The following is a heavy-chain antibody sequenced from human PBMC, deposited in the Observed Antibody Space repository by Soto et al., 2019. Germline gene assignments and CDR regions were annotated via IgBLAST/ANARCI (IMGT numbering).Heavy chain of an antibody. CDR2: ISNDGTKK. Sequence: GGSLRLSCAASGFAFTNYGFHWVRQAPGKGLEWVAHISNDGTKKFYADSVKGRFTISRDNSETTVYLHLTSLRPDDTALFYCARDVAMPTGLGLGYWDQGTLVTVSS. V-gene: IGHV3-30*03. D-gene: IGHD4-4*01. J-gene: IGHJ4*02. CDR1: GFAFTNYG. CDR3: ARDVAMPTGLGLGY.